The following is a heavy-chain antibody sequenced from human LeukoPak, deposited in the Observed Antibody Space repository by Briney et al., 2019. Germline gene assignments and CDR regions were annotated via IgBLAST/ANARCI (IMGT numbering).Heavy chain of an antibody. Sequence: GGSLRLSCAISGFSDKPNFMFWVRQAPGKGLEWVALINLDGSTFYSDSVRGRFTISRDISKNTLYLQMNTLRAEDAAVYFCVRCSTYLYYAMDVWGQGTTVIVSS. CDR2: INLDGST. D-gene: IGHD5/OR15-5a*01. CDR3: VRCSTYLYYAMDV. J-gene: IGHJ6*02. V-gene: IGHV3-66*01. CDR1: GFSDKPNF.